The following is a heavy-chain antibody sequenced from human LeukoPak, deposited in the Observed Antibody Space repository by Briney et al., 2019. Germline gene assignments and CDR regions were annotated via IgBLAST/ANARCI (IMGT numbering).Heavy chain of an antibody. D-gene: IGHD5-12*01. CDR1: GYTFTSYG. CDR3: AREVIVATITAFDI. J-gene: IGHJ3*02. V-gene: IGHV1-18*01. Sequence: ASVKVSCKASGYTFTSYGISWVRQAPGQGLEWMGWISAYNGNTNYAQKLQGRATMTTDTSTSTAYMELRSLRSDDTAVYYCAREVIVATITAFDIWGQGTMVTVSS. CDR2: ISAYNGNT.